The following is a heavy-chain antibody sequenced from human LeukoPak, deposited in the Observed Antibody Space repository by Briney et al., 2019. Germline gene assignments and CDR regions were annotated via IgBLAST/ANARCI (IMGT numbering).Heavy chain of an antibody. V-gene: IGHV3-30*18. D-gene: IGHD1-26*01. CDR1: GFTFSDYY. CDR2: ISYDGSNK. Sequence: PGGSLRLSCAASGFTFSDYYMSWVRQAPGKGLEWVAVISYDGSNKYYADSVKGRFTISRDNSKNTLYLQMNSLRAEDTAVYYCAKIGATTLGYWGQGTLVTVSS. CDR3: AKIGATTLGY. J-gene: IGHJ4*02.